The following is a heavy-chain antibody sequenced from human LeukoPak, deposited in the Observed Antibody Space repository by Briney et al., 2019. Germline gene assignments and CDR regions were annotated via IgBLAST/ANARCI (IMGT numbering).Heavy chain of an antibody. CDR1: GGTFSSYA. D-gene: IGHD3-22*01. Sequence: SVKVSCKASGGTFSSYAISWVRQAPGQGLEWMGRIIPIFGTANYAQKFQGRVTITTDESTSTAYMELGSLRSEDTAVYYCARDYYDSSGYQKAGDYWGQGTLVTVSS. CDR3: ARDYYDSSGYQKAGDY. J-gene: IGHJ4*02. CDR2: IIPIFGTA. V-gene: IGHV1-69*05.